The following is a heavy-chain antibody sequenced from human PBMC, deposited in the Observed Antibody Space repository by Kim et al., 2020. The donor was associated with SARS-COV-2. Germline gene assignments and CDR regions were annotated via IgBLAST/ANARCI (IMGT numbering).Heavy chain of an antibody. CDR3: ARDRYSYCFDY. CDR1: GFTFSSYA. CDR2: ISYGGSNK. V-gene: IGHV3-30*04. D-gene: IGHD5-18*01. J-gene: IGHJ4*02. Sequence: GGSLRLSCAASGFTFSSYAMHWVRQAPGKGLEWVAFISYGGSNKYYADSVKGRFTISRDNSKNTLYLQMNSLRAEDTAVYYCARDRYSYCFDYWGQGTLV.